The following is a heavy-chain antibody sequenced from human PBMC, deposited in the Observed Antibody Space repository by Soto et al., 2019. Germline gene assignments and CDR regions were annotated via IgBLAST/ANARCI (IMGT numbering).Heavy chain of an antibody. Sequence: SETLSLTCTVSGGSISSSSYYWGWIRQPPGKGLEWIGSIYYSGSTYYNPSLKSRVTISVDTSKNQFSLKLSSVTAADTAVYYCARRAADIVVVPAAEGWFDPWGQGTLVTVSS. CDR3: ARRAADIVVVPAAEGWFDP. V-gene: IGHV4-39*01. J-gene: IGHJ5*02. D-gene: IGHD2-2*01. CDR2: IYYSGST. CDR1: GGSISSSSYY.